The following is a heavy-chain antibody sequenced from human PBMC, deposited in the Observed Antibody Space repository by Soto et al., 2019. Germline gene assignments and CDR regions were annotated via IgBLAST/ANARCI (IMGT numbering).Heavy chain of an antibody. D-gene: IGHD3-10*01. CDR2: INAGNGNT. Sequence: QVQLVQSGAEVKKPGASVKVSCKASGYTFTSYAMHWVRQAPGQRLEWMGWINAGNGNTKYSQKFQGRVTITRYTSASTAYMELSSLRSEDTAVYYCASSGSESPPSNYWGQGTLVTVSS. V-gene: IGHV1-3*01. CDR1: GYTFTSYA. J-gene: IGHJ4*02. CDR3: ASSGSESPPSNY.